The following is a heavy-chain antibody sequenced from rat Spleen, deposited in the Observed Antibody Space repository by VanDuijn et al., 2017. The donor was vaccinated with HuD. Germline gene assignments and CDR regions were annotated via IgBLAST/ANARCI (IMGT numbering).Heavy chain of an antibody. V-gene: IGHV2-45*01. CDR3: ARAPGYGVMDA. CDR1: GFSLTNYS. D-gene: IGHD1-7*01. CDR2: MWRSGST. J-gene: IGHJ4*01. Sequence: QVQLMESGPGLVQPSETLSLTCTVSGFSLTNYSVHWVRRPPGKGLEWMGVMWRSGSTEYNSALKSRLSISRDTSNNHIFLKMNSLQSEDTTTYYCARAPGYGVMDAWGQGASVTVSS.